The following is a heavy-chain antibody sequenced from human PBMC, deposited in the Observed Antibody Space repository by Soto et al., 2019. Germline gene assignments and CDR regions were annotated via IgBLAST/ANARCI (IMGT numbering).Heavy chain of an antibody. Sequence: XESLILSCRGSGYSFTSYWIIWVRQMPVPGLEWMGRIEPSDSYTNYSPSFQGHVTISADKSISTAYRQGRSLKASDTAMYYCARQRPYYDSSGYSGLTGWGQGSRVTVSS. J-gene: IGHJ1*01. V-gene: IGHV5-10-1*01. CDR3: ARQRPYYDSSGYSGLTG. CDR1: GYSFTSYW. D-gene: IGHD3-22*01. CDR2: IEPSDSYT.